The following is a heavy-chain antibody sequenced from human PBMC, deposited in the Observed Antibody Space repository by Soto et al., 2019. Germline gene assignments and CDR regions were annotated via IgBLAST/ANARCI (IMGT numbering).Heavy chain of an antibody. J-gene: IGHJ3*02. CDR3: TAMNDRDAFDI. CDR1: LLNVRIAG. D-gene: IGHD1-1*01. V-gene: IGHV3-15*01. CDR2: IKNNADGGTA. Sequence: GGSLRLSCAASLLNVRIAGLGGVRQAPGKGLEWVGRIKNNADGGTADNAAPVKDRFVISRDDSKGTLYLQMNSLKIEDTAMYYCTAMNDRDAFDIWGQGTMVTVSS.